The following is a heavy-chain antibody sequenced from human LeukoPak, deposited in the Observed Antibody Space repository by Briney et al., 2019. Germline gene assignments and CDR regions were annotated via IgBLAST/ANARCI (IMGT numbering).Heavy chain of an antibody. CDR3: ARVGYCSSTSCYNYFDC. Sequence: PGGSLRLSCAASGFTFTSYAMHWVRQAPGKGLEYVAYISRNGCSTYYANSVKGRFTISRDNSKNTLYLQMSSLRAEDMAVYYCARVGYCSSTSCYNYFDCWGQGTLVTVSS. J-gene: IGHJ4*02. V-gene: IGHV3-64*01. D-gene: IGHD2-2*02. CDR2: ISRNGCST. CDR1: GFTFTSYA.